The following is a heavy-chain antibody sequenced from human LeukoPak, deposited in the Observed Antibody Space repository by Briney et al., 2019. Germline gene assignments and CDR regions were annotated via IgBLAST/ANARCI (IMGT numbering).Heavy chain of an antibody. CDR3: ARGASRSFDY. J-gene: IGHJ4*02. V-gene: IGHV1-8*03. CDR2: MNPNSGNT. CDR1: GYTFTTYE. Sequence: GASVKVSCKASGYTFTTYEIHWVRQATGQGLEWMGWMNPNSGNTAYVQKFQGRLTFTRTTSINTAYMELSSLRSHDTAVYYCARGASRSFDYWGQGTLVTVSS.